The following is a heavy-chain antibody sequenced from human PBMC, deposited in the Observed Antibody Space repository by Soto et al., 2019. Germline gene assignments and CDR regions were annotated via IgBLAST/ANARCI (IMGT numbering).Heavy chain of an antibody. CDR1: GFTVSSNY. J-gene: IGHJ6*02. Sequence: QLVESGGGLVQPGGSLRLSCAASGFTVSSNYMTWVRLPPGKGLEWVPVIHSGGDTYYANSVKGRFTISRHDSGNTLYLQMNSLRAEDTAVYYCTRDGPYYYASRMDVWGQGTTVTVSS. CDR2: IHSGGDT. D-gene: IGHD3-10*01. CDR3: TRDGPYYYASRMDV. V-gene: IGHV3-53*04.